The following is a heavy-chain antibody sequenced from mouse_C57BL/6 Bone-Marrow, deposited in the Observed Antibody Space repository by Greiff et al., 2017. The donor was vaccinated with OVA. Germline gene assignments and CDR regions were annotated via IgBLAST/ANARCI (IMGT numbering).Heavy chain of an antibody. J-gene: IGHJ1*03. D-gene: IGHD1-1*01. Sequence: VKLMESGPELARPWASVKISCQAFYTFSRRVHFAIRDTNYWMQWVKQRPGQGLEWIGAIYPGNGDTSYNQKFKGKATLTADKSSSTAYMQLSSLTSEDSAVYYCASTVGYWYFDVWGTGTTVTVSS. CDR1: YTFSRRVH. CDR3: SEDSAVYYCASTVGYWYFDV. V-gene: IGHV1-87*01. CDR2: GQGLEWIG.